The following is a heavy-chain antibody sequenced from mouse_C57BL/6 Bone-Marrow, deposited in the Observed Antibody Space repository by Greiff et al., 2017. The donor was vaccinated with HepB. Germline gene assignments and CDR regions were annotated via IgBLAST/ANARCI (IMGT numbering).Heavy chain of an antibody. CDR2: IRSKSSNYAT. CDR3: VRDHGLRLGFAY. V-gene: IGHV10-3*01. J-gene: IGHJ3*01. D-gene: IGHD2-4*01. Sequence: EVKVIESGGGLVQPKGSLKLSCAASGFTFNTYAMHWVRQAPGKGLEWVARIRSKSSNYATYYADSGKDRFTISRDDSQSMLYLQMNNLKTEDTAMYYCVRDHGLRLGFAYWGQGTLVTVSA. CDR1: GFTFNTYA.